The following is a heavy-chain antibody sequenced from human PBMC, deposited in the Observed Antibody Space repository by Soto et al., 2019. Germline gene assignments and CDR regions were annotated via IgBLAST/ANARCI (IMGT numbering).Heavy chain of an antibody. CDR3: TTHSNYDFHFDP. CDR1: GDTFTSYT. D-gene: IGHD3-3*01. V-gene: IGHV1-69*02. Sequence: ASVKVSCKASGDTFTSYTFNWVRQAPGQGLEWMGRIITILNVANYAPNFQGRVSITADKSTSTVYMDLSSLRSEDTAIYYCTTHSNYDFHFDPWGQGTLVTVSS. J-gene: IGHJ5*02. CDR2: IITILNVA.